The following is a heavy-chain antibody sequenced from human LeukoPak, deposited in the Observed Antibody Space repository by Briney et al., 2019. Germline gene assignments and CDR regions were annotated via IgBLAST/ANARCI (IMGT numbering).Heavy chain of an antibody. V-gene: IGHV1-2*02. CDR1: GYTFTGYY. Sequence: ASVKVSCKASGYTFTGYYMHWVRQAPGQGLEWMGWINPNSGGTNYAQKLQGRVTMTTDTSTSTAYMELRSLRSDDTAVYYCARMELRLSGGFDPWGQGTLVTVSS. CDR2: INPNSGGT. J-gene: IGHJ5*02. D-gene: IGHD1-7*01. CDR3: ARMELRLSGGFDP.